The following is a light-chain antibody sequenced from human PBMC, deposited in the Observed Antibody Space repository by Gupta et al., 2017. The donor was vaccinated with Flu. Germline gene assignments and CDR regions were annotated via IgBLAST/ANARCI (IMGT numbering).Light chain of an antibody. CDR1: RANLGAGFD. J-gene: IGLJ3*02. CDR2: ENN. V-gene: IGLV1-40*01. CDR3: QSYDSSLSGWV. Sequence: QSSLTQPPPLSGAPGQKVTISCPGTRANLGAGFDVHWYQQVPVTAPKILIYENNHRPSGVPDRFSGSRSGTSASLAITGLQADDEAHYYCQSYDSSLSGWVFGGGTKLTVL.